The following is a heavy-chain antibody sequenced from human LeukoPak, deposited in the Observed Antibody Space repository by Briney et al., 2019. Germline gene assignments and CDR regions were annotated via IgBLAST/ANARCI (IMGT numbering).Heavy chain of an antibody. CDR3: ARGSLRYFDHYYYYYMDV. CDR1: GGSFSGYY. V-gene: IGHV4-34*01. D-gene: IGHD3-9*01. Sequence: SETLSLTCAVYGGSFSGYYWSWIRQPPGKGLEWIGEINHSGSTNYNPSLKSRVTISVDTSKNQFSLKLSSVTAADTAVYYCARGSLRYFDHYYYYYMDVWGKGTTVTVSS. CDR2: INHSGST. J-gene: IGHJ6*03.